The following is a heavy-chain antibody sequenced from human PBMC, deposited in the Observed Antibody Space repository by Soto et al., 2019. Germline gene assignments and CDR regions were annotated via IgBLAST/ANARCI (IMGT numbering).Heavy chain of an antibody. D-gene: IGHD1-26*01. Sequence: SGPTLVNPTQPLTLTCTFSGFSLSTSGMRVSWIRQPPGKALEWLARIDWDDDKFYSTSLKTRLTNYKDTSKNQVVLTMTNMDPVDTARYYCERTVLLSASYPLFDYWGEGTLVTVSS. CDR3: ERTVLLSASYPLFDY. CDR1: GFSLSTSGMR. V-gene: IGHV2-70*04. J-gene: IGHJ4*02. CDR2: IDWDDDK.